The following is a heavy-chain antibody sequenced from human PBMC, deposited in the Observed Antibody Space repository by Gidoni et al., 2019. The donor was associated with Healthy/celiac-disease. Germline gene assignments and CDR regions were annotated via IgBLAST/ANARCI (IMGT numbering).Heavy chain of an antibody. Sequence: EVQLVESGGGLVQPGGSLSLSCAASGFTVRSNYMRWVRQAPGKGLEWVGVIYSGGSTYYADSVKGRFTISRHNSKNTLYLQMNSLRAEDTAVYYWSRDSRDWGQGTLVTVSS. V-gene: IGHV3-53*04. J-gene: IGHJ4*02. D-gene: IGHD3-10*01. CDR1: GFTVRSNY. CDR2: IYSGGST. CDR3: SRDSRD.